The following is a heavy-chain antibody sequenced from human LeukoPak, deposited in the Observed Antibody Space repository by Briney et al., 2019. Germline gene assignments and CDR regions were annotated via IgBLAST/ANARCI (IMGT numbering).Heavy chain of an antibody. CDR3: ARDVGRGGYNFPFDY. J-gene: IGHJ4*02. V-gene: IGHV4-4*02. Sequence: SGTLSLTCAVSGGSISSSNWWSWVRQPPGKGLEWIGEIYHSGSTNYNPSLKSRVTKSVDKSKNQFSLKLNSVTAADTAVYYCARDVGRGGYNFPFDYWGQGTLVTVSS. CDR2: IYHSGST. D-gene: IGHD5-24*01. CDR1: GGSISSSNW.